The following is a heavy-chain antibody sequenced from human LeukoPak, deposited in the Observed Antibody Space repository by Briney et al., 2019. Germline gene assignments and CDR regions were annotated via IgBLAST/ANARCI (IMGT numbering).Heavy chain of an antibody. Sequence: GGSLRLPCAASGFTFSSYSMNWVRQAPGKGLEWVSSISSSSSYIYYADSVKGRFTTSRDNAKNSLYLQMNSLRAEDTAVYYCARDCTNGVCSDYWGQGTLVTVSS. V-gene: IGHV3-21*01. CDR3: ARDCTNGVCSDY. CDR1: GFTFSSYS. CDR2: ISSSSSYI. D-gene: IGHD2-8*01. J-gene: IGHJ4*02.